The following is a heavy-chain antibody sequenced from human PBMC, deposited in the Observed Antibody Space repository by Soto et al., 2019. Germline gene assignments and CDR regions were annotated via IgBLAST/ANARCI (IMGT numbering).Heavy chain of an antibody. Sequence: DVQLVETGGGLIQPGGSLRLSCAASGFSVSSDYMNWVRQDPGEGLEWVSVIYRGGSTYYADSVRGRFTIARDNSENTPFLQMNSLRAEDTAVYYCARATEWNALDIWGQGTMVTVSS. CDR2: IYRGGST. V-gene: IGHV3-53*02. D-gene: IGHD3-3*01. J-gene: IGHJ3*02. CDR1: GFSVSSDY. CDR3: ARATEWNALDI.